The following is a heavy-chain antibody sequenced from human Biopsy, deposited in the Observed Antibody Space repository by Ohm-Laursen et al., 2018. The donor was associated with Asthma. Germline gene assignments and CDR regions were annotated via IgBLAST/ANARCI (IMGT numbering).Heavy chain of an antibody. CDR3: ARDIAFGGVHDF. Sequence: SLRLSCAASGFTSTDYCMHWVRQAPGKGLVWVSRINVEGTTTNYADSVKGRFTISRDNAKNSLHLQMNSLRAEDTAIYYCARDIAFGGVHDFWGQGTLVAVSS. CDR1: GFTSTDYC. J-gene: IGHJ4*02. CDR2: INVEGTTT. D-gene: IGHD3-16*01. V-gene: IGHV3-74*01.